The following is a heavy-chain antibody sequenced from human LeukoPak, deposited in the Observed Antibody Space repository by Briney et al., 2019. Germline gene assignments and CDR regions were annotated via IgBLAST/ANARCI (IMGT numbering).Heavy chain of an antibody. CDR3: AKDGRGGYSYGSYFDY. J-gene: IGHJ4*02. CDR1: GFTFSGFS. CDR2: LRNKANNYAT. V-gene: IGHV3-73*01. Sequence: GGSVRLSCAAFGFTFSGFSLHWVRQASGKGLEWVGRLRNKANNYATTDAASVRGRFTISRDNSKNTLYLQMNSLRAEDTALYYCAKDGRGGYSYGSYFDYWGQGILVTVSS. D-gene: IGHD5-18*01.